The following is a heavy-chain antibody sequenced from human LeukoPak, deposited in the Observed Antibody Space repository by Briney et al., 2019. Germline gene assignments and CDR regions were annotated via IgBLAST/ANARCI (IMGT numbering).Heavy chain of an antibody. CDR2: ISYDGSNK. V-gene: IGHV3-30*04. CDR3: ARGEYSSGWHYFDY. CDR1: GFTFSSYA. J-gene: IGHJ4*02. D-gene: IGHD6-19*01. Sequence: GGSLRLSCAASGFTFSSYAMHWVRQAPGKGLEWVAVISYDGSNKYYADSVKGRFTISRDNSKNMLYLQMNSLRAEDTAVYYCARGEYSSGWHYFDYWGQGTLVTVSS.